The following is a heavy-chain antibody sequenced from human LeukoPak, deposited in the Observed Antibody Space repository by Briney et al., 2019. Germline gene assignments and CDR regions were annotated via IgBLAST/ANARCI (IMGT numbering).Heavy chain of an antibody. J-gene: IGHJ4*02. D-gene: IGHD3-3*01. CDR2: IKGKTAAGAP. CDR3: ITGDYDFWSGFYSPNHYFDY. CDR1: GFTFSNAW. Sequence: GGSLRLSCAASGFTFSNAWMSWVRQAPGKGLEWVGRIKGKTAAGAPDYVASVKGRFTISRDDSKNTLFLQMNSLKTEDTAVYYCITGDYDFWSGFYSPNHYFDYWSQGTLVTVSS. V-gene: IGHV3-15*01.